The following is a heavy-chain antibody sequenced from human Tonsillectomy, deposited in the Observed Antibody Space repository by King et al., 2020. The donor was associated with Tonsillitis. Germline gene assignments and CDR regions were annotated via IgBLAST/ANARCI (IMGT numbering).Heavy chain of an antibody. CDR2: IYYSGST. D-gene: IGHD3-9*01. J-gene: IGHJ6*02. CDR1: GGSISIYY. CDR3: ARAPEYYDILTGRYYYYGMDV. V-gene: IGHV4-59*01. Sequence: QLQESGPGLVKPSETLSLTCTVSGGSISIYYWSWIRQPPGKGLEWIGYIYYSGSTNYNPSLKSRVTISVDTSKNQFSLKLSSVTAADTAVYYCARAPEYYDILTGRYYYYGMDVWGQGTTVTVSS.